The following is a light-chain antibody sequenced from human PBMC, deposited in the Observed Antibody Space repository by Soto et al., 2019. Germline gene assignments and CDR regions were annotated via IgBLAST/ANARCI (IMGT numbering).Light chain of an antibody. CDR3: QYYDILVFG. CDR1: QDIGKY. Sequence: DIQMAQTPPSLSASVGDRDTITCQASQDIGKYLNWYQQKPGKVPKLLISDASNLETGVSSRFSGSGSGRHFTFTISSLQPEDIATYYCQYYDILVFGFGPGTNVKIK. CDR2: DAS. J-gene: IGKJ3*01. V-gene: IGKV1-33*01.